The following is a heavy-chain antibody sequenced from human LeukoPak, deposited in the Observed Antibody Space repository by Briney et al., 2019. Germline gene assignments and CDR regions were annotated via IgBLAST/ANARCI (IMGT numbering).Heavy chain of an antibody. Sequence: GGSLRLSCAASGFTFSSYEMNWVRQAPGKGLEWVSYITSSGKTIHYADSVKGRFTISRDNAKNTLYLQMNSLRVEDTAVYFCAKVGQDYGDHYFFDSWGQGTLVTVSS. D-gene: IGHD4-17*01. CDR2: ITSSGKTI. CDR3: AKVGQDYGDHYFFDS. J-gene: IGHJ4*02. CDR1: GFTFSSYE. V-gene: IGHV3-48*03.